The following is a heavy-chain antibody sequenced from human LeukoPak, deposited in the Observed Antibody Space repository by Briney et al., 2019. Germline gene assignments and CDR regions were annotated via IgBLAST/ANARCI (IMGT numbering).Heavy chain of an antibody. D-gene: IGHD3-10*01. CDR3: ARPMPNYYGSGSYLDY. Sequence: GGSLRLSCAASGFTFSSYSMNWIRQAPGKGLEWVSSISSSSSYIYYADSVKGRFTISRDNAKNSLYLQMNSLRAEDTAVYYCARPMPNYYGSGSYLDYWGQGTLVTVSS. V-gene: IGHV3-21*01. CDR1: GFTFSSYS. CDR2: ISSSSSYI. J-gene: IGHJ4*02.